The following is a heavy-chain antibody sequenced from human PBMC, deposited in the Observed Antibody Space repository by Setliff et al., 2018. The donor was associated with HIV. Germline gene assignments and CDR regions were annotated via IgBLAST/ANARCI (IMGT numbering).Heavy chain of an antibody. D-gene: IGHD4-17*01. Sequence: VASVKVSCKASGYTFTTFGLSWVRLASGQELEWMGWINTETGTPMYAQGFTGRFVFSLDTSISTAYLQIDSLNAEDTAVYYCARYGSDWFFDLWGRGTLVTVSS. CDR2: INTETGTP. J-gene: IGHJ2*01. CDR1: GYTFTTFG. V-gene: IGHV7-4-1*01. CDR3: ARYGSDWFFDL.